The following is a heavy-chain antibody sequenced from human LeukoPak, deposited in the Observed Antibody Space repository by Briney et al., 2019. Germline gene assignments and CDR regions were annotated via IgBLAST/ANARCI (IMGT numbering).Heavy chain of an antibody. D-gene: IGHD5-12*01. Sequence: SETLSLTCAVYGGSFSGYYWSWIRQPPGKGLEWIGYIYYSGSTNYNPSLKSRVTISVDTSKNQFSLKLSSVTAADTAVYYCARHPYEGGPFDYWGQGTLVTVSS. V-gene: IGHV4-59*08. J-gene: IGHJ4*02. CDR1: GGSFSGYY. CDR2: IYYSGST. CDR3: ARHPYEGGPFDY.